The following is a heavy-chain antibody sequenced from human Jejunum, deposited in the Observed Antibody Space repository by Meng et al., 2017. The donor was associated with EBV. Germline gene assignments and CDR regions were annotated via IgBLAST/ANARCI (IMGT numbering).Heavy chain of an antibody. CDR3: AKLTRA. J-gene: IGHJ5*02. Sequence: ELQVLESGGGLVQPGGSLRLSCAASGFIFSSYGMSWVRQAPGKGLEWVSVISGSGNNTYYADSVKGRFTISRDNPKNTLYLQMNSLRAEDTAVYYCAKLTRAWGQGTLVTVSS. CDR1: GFIFSSYG. V-gene: IGHV3-23*01. CDR2: ISGSGNNT.